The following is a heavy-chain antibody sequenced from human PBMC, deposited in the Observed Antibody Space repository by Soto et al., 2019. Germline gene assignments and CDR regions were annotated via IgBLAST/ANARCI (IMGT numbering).Heavy chain of an antibody. CDR2: MNPNSGNT. CDR3: ARERTVAGNDY. V-gene: IGHV1-8*01. CDR1: VYTFTSYH. J-gene: IGHJ4*02. Sequence: ASVKVSCKASVYTFTSYHISWVRQATGQGLEWMGWMNPNSGNTGYAQKFQGRVNMTRNTSISTAYMELSSLRSEDTAVYYCARERTVAGNDYWGQGTLVTVSS. D-gene: IGHD6-19*01.